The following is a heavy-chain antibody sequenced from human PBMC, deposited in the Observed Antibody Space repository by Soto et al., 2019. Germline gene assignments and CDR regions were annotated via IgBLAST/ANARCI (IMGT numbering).Heavy chain of an antibody. Sequence: EVQLLESGGGLVQPGGSLRLSCAASGFTFSSYAMSWVLQAPGKGLEWVSAISGSGIRTYYADSVKGRFTIARDNSKNTLDPQMNSLRAEDTAVYYCAKELEYSTGGDPFDYWGQGTLVTVSS. V-gene: IGHV3-23*01. CDR3: AKELEYSTGGDPFDY. J-gene: IGHJ4*02. D-gene: IGHD6-19*01. CDR2: ISGSGIRT. CDR1: GFTFSSYA.